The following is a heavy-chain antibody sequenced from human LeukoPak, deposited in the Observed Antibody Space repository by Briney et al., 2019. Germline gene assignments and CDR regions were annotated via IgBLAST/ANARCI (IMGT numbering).Heavy chain of an antibody. J-gene: IGHJ4*02. CDR1: GFTFSSYA. D-gene: IGHD1-1*01. CDR3: VKHSGGVYGNSDS. V-gene: IGHV3-23*01. CDR2: VGRSGVDT. Sequence: GGSRRLSCVASGFTFSSYAVSWFRQAPGKGLEWVSTVGRSGVDTYYADSVRGRFTISKDSSKNTLQMNSLSAEDTAIYYCVKHSGGVYGNSDSWGQGILVTVSS.